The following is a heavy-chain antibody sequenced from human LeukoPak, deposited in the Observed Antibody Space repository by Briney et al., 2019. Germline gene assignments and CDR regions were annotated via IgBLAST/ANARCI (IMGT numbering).Heavy chain of an antibody. Sequence: GGSLGLSCAACGFTFSSYAMSWVRQAQGKGLEWVSAISGSGGSTYYADSVKGRFTISRDNSKNTLYLQMNSLRAEDTAVYYCAKIGAYCGGDCYSEFDYWGQGTLVTVSS. CDR1: GFTFSSYA. J-gene: IGHJ4*02. CDR3: AKIGAYCGGDCYSEFDY. D-gene: IGHD2-21*02. CDR2: ISGSGGST. V-gene: IGHV3-23*01.